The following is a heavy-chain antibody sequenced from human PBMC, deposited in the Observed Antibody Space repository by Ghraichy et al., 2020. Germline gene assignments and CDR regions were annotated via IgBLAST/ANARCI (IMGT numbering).Heavy chain of an antibody. V-gene: IGHV3-33*01. CDR1: GFTFISYG. D-gene: IGHD4-23*01. CDR2: IWYDGSNK. CDR3: ARGQQWWELDFDY. Sequence: LSLTCATSGFTFISYGMHWVRQAPGKGLEWVAVIWYDGSNKYYADSVRGRFTISRDNSKNKLYLQMNSLRAEDTAVYYCARGQQWWELDFDYWGQGTLVTVSS. J-gene: IGHJ4*02.